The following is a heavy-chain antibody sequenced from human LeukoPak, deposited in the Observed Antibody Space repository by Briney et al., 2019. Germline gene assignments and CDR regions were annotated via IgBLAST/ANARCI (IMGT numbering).Heavy chain of an antibody. J-gene: IGHJ4*02. CDR3: ARDSSAALAATIFDY. CDR1: GGSISSSSYY. CDR2: IYYSGST. Sequence: SETLSLTCTVSGGSISSSSYYWGWIRQPPGKGLEWIGSIYYSGSTYYNPSLKSRVTISVDTSKNQFSLKLSSVTAADTAVYYCARDSSAALAATIFDYWGQGTLVTVSS. D-gene: IGHD5-12*01. V-gene: IGHV4-39*07.